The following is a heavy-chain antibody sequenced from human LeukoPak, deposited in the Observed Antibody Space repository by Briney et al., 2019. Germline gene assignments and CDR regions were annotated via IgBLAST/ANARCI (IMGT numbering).Heavy chain of an antibody. J-gene: IGHJ3*02. CDR3: ARERSSYSDAFDI. D-gene: IGHD2-21*01. Sequence: ASVKVSCKASGYTFTGYYMHWVRQAPGQGLEWMGWINPNSGGTNYAQKFQGRVTMTRDTSISTAYMELSSLRSEDTAVYYCARERSSYSDAFDIWGQGTMVTVSS. CDR1: GYTFTGYY. V-gene: IGHV1-2*02. CDR2: INPNSGGT.